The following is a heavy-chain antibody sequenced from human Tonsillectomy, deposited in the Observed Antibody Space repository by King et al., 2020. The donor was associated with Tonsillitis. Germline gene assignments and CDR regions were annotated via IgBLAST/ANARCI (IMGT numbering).Heavy chain of an antibody. J-gene: IGHJ4*02. CDR2: IRRKPNSYTT. D-gene: IGHD3/OR15-3a*01. CDR1: GFTFSDHY. CDR3: GRKTRATRWTDH. Sequence: VQLVESGGGLVQPGGSLRLSCAASGFTFSDHYMDWVRQAPGKGLEWVGRIRRKPNSYTTDYAASVKGRFTISRDHSKNPLYLQMNSPRTEDTAVYYCGRKTRATRWTDHWGPGTLVTVSS. V-gene: IGHV3-72*01.